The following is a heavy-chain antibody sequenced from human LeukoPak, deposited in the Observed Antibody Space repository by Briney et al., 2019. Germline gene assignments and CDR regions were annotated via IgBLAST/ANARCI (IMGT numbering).Heavy chain of an antibody. V-gene: IGHV3-7*03. CDR2: IKQDGSEK. CDR1: GFTFSSYW. Sequence: PGGSLRLSCAASGFTFSSYWMSWVRQAPGKGLEWVANIKQDGSEKYYVDSVKGRFTISRDNSKNTLNLQMDSLRAEDTAVYYCAKDREKSYSSSWYYFDYWGQGTLVTVSS. CDR3: AKDREKSYSSSWYYFDY. D-gene: IGHD6-13*01. J-gene: IGHJ4*02.